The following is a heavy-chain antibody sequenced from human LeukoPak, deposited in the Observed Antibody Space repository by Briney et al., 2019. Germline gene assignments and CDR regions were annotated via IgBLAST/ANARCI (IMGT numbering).Heavy chain of an antibody. J-gene: IGHJ4*02. Sequence: GASVKVSCKASGGTFSSYTISWVRQAPGQGLEWMGRIIPILGIANYAQKLQGRVTMTTDTSTSTAYMELRSLGSDDTAVYYCARVHPYCSRTSCYFHWGQGTLVTVSS. CDR2: IIPILGIA. D-gene: IGHD2-2*01. V-gene: IGHV1-69*02. CDR3: ARVHPYCSRTSCYFH. CDR1: GGTFSSYT.